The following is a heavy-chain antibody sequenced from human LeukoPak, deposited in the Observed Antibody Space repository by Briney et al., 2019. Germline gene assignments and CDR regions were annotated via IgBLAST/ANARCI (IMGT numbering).Heavy chain of an antibody. J-gene: IGHJ2*01. CDR1: GGSISSGSYY. CDR3: ARRDTQYSSGWYGYWYFDL. Sequence: SETLSLTCTVSGGSISSGSYYWSWIRQPPGKGLEWIGEINHSGSTNYNPSLKSRVTISVDTSKNQFSLKLSSVTTADTAVYYCARRDTQYSSGWYGYWYFDLWGRGTLVTVSS. CDR2: INHSGST. V-gene: IGHV4-39*07. D-gene: IGHD6-19*01.